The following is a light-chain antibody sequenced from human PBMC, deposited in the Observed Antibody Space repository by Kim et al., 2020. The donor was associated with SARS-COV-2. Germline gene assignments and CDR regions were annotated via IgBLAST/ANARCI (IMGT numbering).Light chain of an antibody. CDR2: SNN. CDR1: SSNIGSNN. CDR3: AVWDDSLKQGV. Sequence: QSVLTQPPSASGTPGQMVTISCSGSSSNIGSNNVVWYQQLPGAAPNLIIYSNNQRPSGIPDRFSGSRSGTSASLAISGLQSGDEADYYCAVWDDSLKQGVFGGGTQLTVL. J-gene: IGLJ3*02. V-gene: IGLV1-44*01.